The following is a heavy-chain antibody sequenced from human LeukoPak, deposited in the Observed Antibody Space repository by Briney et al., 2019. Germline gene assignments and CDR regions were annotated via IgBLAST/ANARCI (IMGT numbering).Heavy chain of an antibody. CDR1: RGSIDSTY. CDR2: FHATGSS. V-gene: IGHV4-4*07. CDR3: AAGPGILDL. J-gene: IGHJ5*02. Sequence: SETLSLTCTDPRGSIDSTYSSWVCQPAGKGLEWIGRFHATGSSSYNPSLKSRVTVSADKSETQFSLKVTSVTAADTAVYYCAAGPGILDLWGPGTLVTVSS. D-gene: IGHD1-26*01.